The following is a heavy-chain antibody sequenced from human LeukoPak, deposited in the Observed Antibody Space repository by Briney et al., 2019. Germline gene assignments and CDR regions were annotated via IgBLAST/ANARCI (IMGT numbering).Heavy chain of an antibody. D-gene: IGHD3-22*01. CDR1: GYTFTSYG. Sequence: VASVKVSCKASGYTFTSYGISWVRQAPGQGLEWMGWIGAYNGNTNYAQKLQGRVTMTTDTSTSTAYMELRSLRSDDTAVYYCARGGSSGYYFSYIPDYWGQGTLVTVSS. CDR3: ARGGSSGYYFSYIPDY. CDR2: IGAYNGNT. J-gene: IGHJ4*02. V-gene: IGHV1-18*01.